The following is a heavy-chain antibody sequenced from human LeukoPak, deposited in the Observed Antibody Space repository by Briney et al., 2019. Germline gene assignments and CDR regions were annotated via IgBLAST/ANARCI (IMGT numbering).Heavy chain of an antibody. V-gene: IGHV4-59*01. D-gene: IGHD2-2*01. CDR2: IYYSGTT. J-gene: IGHJ5*02. CDR1: GGSISSYY. Sequence: PSETLSLTCTVSGGSISSYYWSWIRQPPGKGLEWIGYIYYSGTTNYNPSLKSRVTISVDTSKNQFSLKLRSVAAADTAVYYCARVSESCSSTSCYLNWFDLWGQGTLVTVSS. CDR3: ARVSESCSSTSCYLNWFDL.